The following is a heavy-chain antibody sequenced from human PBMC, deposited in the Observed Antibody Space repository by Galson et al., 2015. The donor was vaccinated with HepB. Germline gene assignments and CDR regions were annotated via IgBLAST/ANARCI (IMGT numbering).Heavy chain of an antibody. CDR2: ISGSGGST. D-gene: IGHD6-13*01. J-gene: IGHJ4*02. CDR1: GFTFSSYA. CDR3: AKVNLGIAVTGTKYYFDF. V-gene: IGHV3-23*01. Sequence: SLRLSCAASGFTFSSYAMSWVRQAPGKGLEWVSAISGSGGSTYYADSVKGRFTVSRYNSQNTLSLQMNSLRAEDTAVYYCAKVNLGIAVTGTKYYFDFWGQGTLVTVSS.